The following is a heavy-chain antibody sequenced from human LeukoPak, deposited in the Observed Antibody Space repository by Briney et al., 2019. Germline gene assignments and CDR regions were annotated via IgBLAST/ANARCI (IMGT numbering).Heavy chain of an antibody. Sequence: GGSLRLSCAASGFTFSTYNMNWVRQAPGKGLEWVSSISDNSRYIYYAESVKGRFTISRDNAKNSLYLQMNSLRDEDTAVYYCARELIYGGPFDYWGQGTLVTVSS. J-gene: IGHJ4*02. CDR1: GFTFSTYN. V-gene: IGHV3-21*01. D-gene: IGHD4-23*01. CDR3: ARELIYGGPFDY. CDR2: ISDNSRYI.